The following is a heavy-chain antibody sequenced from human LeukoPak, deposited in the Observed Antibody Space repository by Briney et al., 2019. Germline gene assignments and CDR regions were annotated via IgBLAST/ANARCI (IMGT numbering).Heavy chain of an antibody. CDR3: GKGPVIRSYPTWRGDFFDY. CDR2: INHTGST. J-gene: IGHJ4*02. D-gene: IGHD3-3*01. V-gene: IGHV4-34*01. Sequence: SETLSLTCAVYGGSFSGYYWSWIRQPPGKGLEWIGEINHTGSTNYNPSLKSRVTISVDTSKNQFSLKLSSVTAADTAVYYCGKGPVIRSYPTWRGDFFDYWGQGTLVTVSS. CDR1: GGSFSGYY.